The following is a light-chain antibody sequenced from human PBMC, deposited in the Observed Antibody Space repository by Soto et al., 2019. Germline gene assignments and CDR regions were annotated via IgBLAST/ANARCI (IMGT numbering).Light chain of an antibody. J-gene: IGKJ1*01. CDR2: GTS. V-gene: IGKV3-20*01. CDR3: QQYYISFRT. Sequence: EIVLTQSPGTLSLSPGERATLSCRASQSVNSNYLAWYQQKPGQSPRVLLYGTSSRATGIPDRFSGSGSGTDFTLTISRLEPEDFAVYYCQQYYISFRTFGQGTKVEIK. CDR1: QSVNSNY.